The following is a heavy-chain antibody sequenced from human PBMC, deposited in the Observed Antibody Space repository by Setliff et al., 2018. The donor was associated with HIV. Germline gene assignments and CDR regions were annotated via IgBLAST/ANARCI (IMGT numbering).Heavy chain of an antibody. D-gene: IGHD3-10*01. Sequence: SETLSLTCTVSGGSITRTPYYWGWSRQPPGKGLEWIGSIHHSGTAYDNPSLKSRVTISVDPSKNQILLRLSSVTAADTAVYYCARLSGGMVPNYWGQGPLVTVSS. CDR1: GGSITRTPYY. CDR3: ARLSGGMVPNY. V-gene: IGHV4-39*01. CDR2: IHHSGTA. J-gene: IGHJ4*02.